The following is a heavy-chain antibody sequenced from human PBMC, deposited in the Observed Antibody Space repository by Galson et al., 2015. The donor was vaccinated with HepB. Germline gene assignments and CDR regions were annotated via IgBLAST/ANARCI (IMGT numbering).Heavy chain of an antibody. Sequence: SLRLSCAASGFTFSSYAMHWVRQAPGKGLEWVAVISYDGSNKYYADSVKGRFTISRDNSKNTLYLQMNSLRADDTALYYCATDVGADWGQGTLVTVSS. CDR2: ISYDGSNK. CDR1: GFTFSSYA. CDR3: ATDVGAD. V-gene: IGHV3-30-3*01. J-gene: IGHJ4*02. D-gene: IGHD3-16*01.